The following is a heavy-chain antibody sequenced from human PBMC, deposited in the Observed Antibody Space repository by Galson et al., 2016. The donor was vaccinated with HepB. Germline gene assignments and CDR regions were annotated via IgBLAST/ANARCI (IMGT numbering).Heavy chain of an antibody. D-gene: IGHD6-19*01. V-gene: IGHV3-30*18. CDR2: ISYDGSTK. CDR3: SKKSLVAVTATYVFDN. J-gene: IGHJ4*02. Sequence: SLRLSCAASGFTFSSYGMHWVRQAPGKGLEWVAVISYDGSTKYYADSVKGRFTISRDNSKNTLNLQMNSLRADDTAVYYCSKKSLVAVTATYVFDNWGQGPLITASS. CDR1: GFTFSSYG.